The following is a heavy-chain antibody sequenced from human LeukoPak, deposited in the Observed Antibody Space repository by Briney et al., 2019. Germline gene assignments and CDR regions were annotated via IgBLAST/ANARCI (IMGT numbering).Heavy chain of an antibody. CDR1: GFTFSNYA. CDR2: IKGSDGST. CDR3: AKHLRRDLLWSGEGYYIGS. Sequence: GGSLRLSCAASGFTFSNYAMSWVRQAPGKGLEWISTIKGSDGSTYFADSVKGRFTISRDNSKNTLYLQMNSLRAEDTAVYYCAKHLRRDLLWSGEGYYIGSWGQGTLVTVSS. D-gene: IGHD3-10*01. J-gene: IGHJ4*02. V-gene: IGHV3-23*01.